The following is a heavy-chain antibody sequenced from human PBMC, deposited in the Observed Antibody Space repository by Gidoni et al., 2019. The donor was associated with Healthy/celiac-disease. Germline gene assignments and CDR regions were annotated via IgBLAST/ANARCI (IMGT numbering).Heavy chain of an antibody. Sequence: QLQLQEPGPGLVKPSETLSLTCTVPGGSVRSGSYYWSWIRQPPGKGLEWIGYIYYSGSTNYNPSLKSRVTISVDTSKNQFSLKLSSVTAADTAVYYCARGTYYYGSGTPARPFDYWGQGTLVTVSS. CDR3: ARGTYYYGSGTPARPFDY. CDR2: IYYSGST. J-gene: IGHJ4*02. V-gene: IGHV4-61*01. D-gene: IGHD3-10*01. CDR1: GGSVRSGSYY.